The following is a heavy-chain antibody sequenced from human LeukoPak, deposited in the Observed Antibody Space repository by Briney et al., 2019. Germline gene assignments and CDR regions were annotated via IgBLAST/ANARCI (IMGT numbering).Heavy chain of an antibody. Sequence: SETLSLTCTVSGGSISSYYWSWIRQPPGKGLEWIGYIYTSGSTNYNPSLKSRVTISVDTSKNRFSLKLSSVTAADTAVYYCARHQYYDFWSGYSNWFDPWGQGTLVTVSS. D-gene: IGHD3-3*01. CDR1: GGSISSYY. V-gene: IGHV4-4*09. CDR2: IYTSGST. J-gene: IGHJ5*02. CDR3: ARHQYYDFWSGYSNWFDP.